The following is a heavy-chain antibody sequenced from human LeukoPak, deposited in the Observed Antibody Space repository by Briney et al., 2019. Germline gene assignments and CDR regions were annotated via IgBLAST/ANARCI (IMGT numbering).Heavy chain of an antibody. J-gene: IGHJ4*02. CDR1: GFTFSSYS. Sequence: KPGGSLRSSCEASGFTFSSYSMNWVRQPPGKGLEWVSSISSSSSYIYYADSVKGRFSISRDNAKNSLYLQMNSLRAEDTAVYYCARDAVVGTFDYWGQGTLVTVSS. D-gene: IGHD3-22*01. CDR2: ISSSSSYI. V-gene: IGHV3-21*01. CDR3: ARDAVVGTFDY.